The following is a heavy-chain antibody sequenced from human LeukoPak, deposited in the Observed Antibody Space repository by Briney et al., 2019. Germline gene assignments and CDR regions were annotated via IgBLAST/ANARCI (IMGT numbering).Heavy chain of an antibody. CDR2: IKQDGSEE. CDR3: ARDQSRYSSGFLLDY. Sequence: GGSLRLSCAASGFTFSSYWMSWVRQAPGKGLEWVANIKQDGSEEYYVDSVKGRFTISRDNAKNSLYLQMNSLRAEDTAVYYCARDQSRYSSGFLLDYWGQGTLVTVSS. CDR1: GFTFSSYW. D-gene: IGHD6-19*01. V-gene: IGHV3-7*01. J-gene: IGHJ4*02.